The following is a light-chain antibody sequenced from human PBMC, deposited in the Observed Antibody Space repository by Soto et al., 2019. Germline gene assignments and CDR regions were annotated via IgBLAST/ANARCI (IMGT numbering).Light chain of an antibody. Sequence: DIVMTQSPDSLAVSRGERATINCRSSQSVLYSSNNKNYLAWYQQKPGQPPKLLIYWASTRESGVPDRFSGSGSGTEFTLTISSLQAEDVAVHYCQQYYSFPLTFGGGTKVEIK. CDR3: QQYYSFPLT. V-gene: IGKV4-1*01. J-gene: IGKJ4*01. CDR1: QSVLYSSNNKNY. CDR2: WAS.